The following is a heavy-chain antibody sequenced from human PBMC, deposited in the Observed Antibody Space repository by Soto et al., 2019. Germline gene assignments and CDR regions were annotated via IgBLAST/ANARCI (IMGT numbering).Heavy chain of an antibody. V-gene: IGHV5-51*01. J-gene: IGHJ6*02. D-gene: IGHD3-3*01. Sequence: GESLKISCKGSGYSFTSYWIGWVRQMPGKSLEWKGIIYPVYSDTRYSPSFQGQVTISADKSISTAYLQMNSLRAEDTAVYYCARDRYSYYDFWSGSLPYYYYGMDVWGQGTTVTVSS. CDR1: GYSFTSYW. CDR3: ARDRYSYYDFWSGSLPYYYYGMDV. CDR2: IYPVYSDT.